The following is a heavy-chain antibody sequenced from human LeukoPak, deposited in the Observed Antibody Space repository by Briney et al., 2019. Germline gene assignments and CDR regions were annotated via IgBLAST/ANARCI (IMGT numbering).Heavy chain of an antibody. CDR3: VLAGYSGSYSGYYFDY. V-gene: IGHV3-30*02. CDR1: GFTFSSYG. J-gene: IGHJ4*02. CDR2: IRFDGSNK. Sequence: GGSLRLSCAASGFTFSSYGMHWVRQDPGRGMEWVAFIRFDGSNKYDADSVKGRFTISRDNSKNTLYLQMDSLRGEDTALYYCVLAGYSGSYSGYYFDYWGQGALVTVSS. D-gene: IGHD1-26*01.